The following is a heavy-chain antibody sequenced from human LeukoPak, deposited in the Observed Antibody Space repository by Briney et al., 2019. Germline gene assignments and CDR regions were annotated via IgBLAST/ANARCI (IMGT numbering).Heavy chain of an antibody. V-gene: IGHV3-23*01. Sequence: GASLRLSCAASGFTFSSYAMSWVRQAPGKGLEWVSAISGSGGSTYYADSVKGRFTISRDNSKNTLYLQMNSLRAEDTAVYYCARDLGYCTNGVCHTRFDYWGQGTLVAVSS. D-gene: IGHD2-8*01. J-gene: IGHJ4*02. CDR2: ISGSGGST. CDR1: GFTFSSYA. CDR3: ARDLGYCTNGVCHTRFDY.